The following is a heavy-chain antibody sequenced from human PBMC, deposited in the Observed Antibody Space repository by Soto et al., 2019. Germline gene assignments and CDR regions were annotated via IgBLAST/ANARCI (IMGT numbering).Heavy chain of an antibody. CDR3: ARDVADCGGDCYSMDYFDY. CDR2: INPNSGGT. V-gene: IGHV1-2*02. Sequence: QVQLVQSGAEVKKPGASVKVSCKASGYTFTGYDMHWVRQAPGQGLEWMGWINPNSGGTNYAQKFQGRVTMTRDTSISTAYLELSRLRSDDTAVYYCARDVADCGGDCYSMDYFDYWCQGTLLTVSS. J-gene: IGHJ4*02. CDR1: GYTFTGYD. D-gene: IGHD2-21*02.